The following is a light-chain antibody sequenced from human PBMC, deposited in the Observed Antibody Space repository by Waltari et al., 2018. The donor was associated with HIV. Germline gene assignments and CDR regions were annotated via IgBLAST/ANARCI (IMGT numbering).Light chain of an antibody. CDR1: HTVNTNY. Sequence: EIVLTQSPGPLSLSPGEGATLSCRASHTVNTNYLAWYQHKPGQAPRLLIYGASTRATGIPDRFSGSGSVTDFTLTISRLEPEDSAVYYCQQYGTSPRTFGQGTKVEIK. CDR2: GAS. V-gene: IGKV3-20*01. J-gene: IGKJ1*01. CDR3: QQYGTSPRT.